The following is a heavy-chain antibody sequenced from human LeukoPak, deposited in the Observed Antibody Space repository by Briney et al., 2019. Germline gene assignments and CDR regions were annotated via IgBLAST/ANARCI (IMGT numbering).Heavy chain of an antibody. CDR3: ARDRGRGYSGYAGDKVGY. J-gene: IGHJ4*02. CDR1: GFTFSSYS. D-gene: IGHD5-12*01. V-gene: IGHV3-21*01. Sequence: MTGGSLRLSCAASGFTFSSYSMNWVRQAPGKGLEWVSSISSSSSYIYYADSVKGRFTISRDNAKNSLYLQMNSLRAEDTAVYYCARDRGRGYSGYAGDKVGYWGQGTLVTVSS. CDR2: ISSSSSYI.